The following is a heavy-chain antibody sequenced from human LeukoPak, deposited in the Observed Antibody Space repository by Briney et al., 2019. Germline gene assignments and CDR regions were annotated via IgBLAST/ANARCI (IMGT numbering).Heavy chain of an antibody. V-gene: IGHV1-18*01. J-gene: IGHJ4*02. CDR3: ARAFLGGYYDILTGVDY. CDR2: ISAYNGNT. CDR1: GYTFTSYG. D-gene: IGHD3-9*01. Sequence: ASVKVSCKASGYTFTSYGISWVRQAPGQGLEWMGWISAYNGNTNYAQKLQGRVTMTTDTSTSTAYMGLRSLRSDDTAVYYCARAFLGGYYDILTGVDYWGQGTLVTVSS.